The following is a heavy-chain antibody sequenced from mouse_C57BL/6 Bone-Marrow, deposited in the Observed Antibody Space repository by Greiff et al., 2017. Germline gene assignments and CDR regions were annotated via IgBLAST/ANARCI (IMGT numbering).Heavy chain of an antibody. V-gene: IGHV1-42*01. CDR3: AREDGYYVRAMDY. J-gene: IGHJ4*01. D-gene: IGHD2-3*01. CDR1: GYSFTGYY. Sequence: VQLQQSGAELVKPGASVKISCKASGYSFTGYYMNWVKQSPEKSLEWIGEINPSTGGTTYNQKFKAKATLTVDKSSSTAYMQLKSLTSEDSAVYYCAREDGYYVRAMDYWGQGTSVTVSS. CDR2: INPSTGGT.